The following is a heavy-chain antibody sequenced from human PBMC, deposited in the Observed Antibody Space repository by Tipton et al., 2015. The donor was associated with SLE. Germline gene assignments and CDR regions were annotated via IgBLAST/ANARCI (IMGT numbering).Heavy chain of an antibody. J-gene: IGHJ6*02. V-gene: IGHV4-39*07. Sequence: TLSLTCTVSGDSVNNQNYYWVWIRQPPGKGLEWIGAMYHSGGAFYNPSLQSRVTISVDTSENQFSLRLTSVTAADTAVYYCARSGDYSGIYYYGFDVWGQGTTVTVSS. CDR3: ARSGDYSGIYYYGFDV. D-gene: IGHD4-11*01. CDR2: MYHSGGA. CDR1: GDSVNNQNYY.